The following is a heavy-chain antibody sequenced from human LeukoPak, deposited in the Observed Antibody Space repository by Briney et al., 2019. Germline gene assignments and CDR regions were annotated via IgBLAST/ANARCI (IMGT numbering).Heavy chain of an antibody. Sequence: ASVKVSCKASGYTFTGYYMHWVRQAPRQGPEWMGWINPNSGGTNYAQKFQGRVTMTRDTSISTAYMELSRLRSDDTAVYYCARGDQGIEYYDFWSGASYYFDYWGQGTLVTVSS. V-gene: IGHV1-2*02. CDR3: ARGDQGIEYYDFWSGASYYFDY. D-gene: IGHD3-3*01. CDR1: GYTFTGYY. CDR2: INPNSGGT. J-gene: IGHJ4*02.